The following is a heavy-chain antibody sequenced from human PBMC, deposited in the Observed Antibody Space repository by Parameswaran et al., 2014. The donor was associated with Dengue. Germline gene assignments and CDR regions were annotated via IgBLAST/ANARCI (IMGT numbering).Heavy chain of an antibody. CDR1: A. CDR3: VRDRAGCGGDCYLRSYYYHGLDV. CDR2: ISNDGSSK. D-gene: IGHD2-21*02. Sequence: AMPGVRQMPGKGLEWMAVISNDGSSKYYADSVEGRFTISRDNSQNTLYLQMNSPRGEDTAIYYCVRDRAGCGGDCYLRSYYYHGLDVWGQGTTVTVSS. V-gene: IGHV3-30*04. J-gene: IGHJ6*02.